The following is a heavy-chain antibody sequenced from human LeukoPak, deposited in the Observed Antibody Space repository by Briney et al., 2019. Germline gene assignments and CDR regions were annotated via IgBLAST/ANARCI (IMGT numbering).Heavy chain of an antibody. V-gene: IGHV3-72*01. CDR2: TRNRANSYTT. CDR1: GFTFSNAW. D-gene: IGHD3-3*01. Sequence: PGGSLRLSCAASGFTFSNAWMSWVRQAPGKGLEWVGRTRNRANSYTTEYAASVKGRFTISRDDSKNSLYLQMNSLKTEDTAVYYCTRVGVNDFWSDYSYMDVWGKGTTVTVSS. J-gene: IGHJ6*03. CDR3: TRVGVNDFWSDYSYMDV.